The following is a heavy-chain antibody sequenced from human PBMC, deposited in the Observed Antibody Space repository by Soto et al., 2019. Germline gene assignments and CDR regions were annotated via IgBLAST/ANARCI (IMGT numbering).Heavy chain of an antibody. J-gene: IGHJ4*02. CDR1: GFTFSSYG. V-gene: IGHV3-33*01. D-gene: IGHD3-3*01. CDR3: AEPSYGFWSGYYHPFDG. CDR2: IWYDGSSK. Sequence: QAKLVESGGGVVQPGRSLRLSCAVSGFTFSSYGMHWVRQAPGKGLEWVALIWYDGSSKFYADSVKGRFTISRDNSQNTLSLEMGRLSAEDTAMYYCAEPSYGFWSGYYHPFDGWGQGTLVTVSS.